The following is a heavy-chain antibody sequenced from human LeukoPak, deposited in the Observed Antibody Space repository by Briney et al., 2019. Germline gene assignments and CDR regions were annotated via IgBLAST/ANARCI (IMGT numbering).Heavy chain of an antibody. J-gene: IGHJ3*01. V-gene: IGHV3-64*02. CDR3: VRGPQPYGDSGGRGFDF. CDR1: GFTFSHYA. D-gene: IGHD4-17*01. CDR2: ISSDGDST. Sequence: GGSLRLSCFASGFTFSHYAMHWVRQAPGKGLEYVSVISSDGDSTSYADSVKDRFIISRDNSKSTLYLQMGSLTAEDLAVYFCVRGPQPYGDSGGRGFDFWGQGTMVTVSS.